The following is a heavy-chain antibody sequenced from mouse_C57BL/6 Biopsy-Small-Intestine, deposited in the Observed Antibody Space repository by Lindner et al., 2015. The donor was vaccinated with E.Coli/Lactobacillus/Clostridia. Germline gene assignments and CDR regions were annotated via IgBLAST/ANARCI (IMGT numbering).Heavy chain of an antibody. J-gene: IGHJ2*01. V-gene: IGHV5-17*01. Sequence: EVQLQELGGGLVKPGGSLKLSCAASGITFSDYGMYWVRQAPEKGLEWVAYISGGGSTIYYADTVKGRFTISRDNAKNTLFLQMTSLGSEDTAVYYCATHYYGSRDYWGQGTTLTVSS. D-gene: IGHD1-1*01. CDR3: ATHYYGSRDY. CDR2: ISGGGSTI. CDR1: GITFSDYG.